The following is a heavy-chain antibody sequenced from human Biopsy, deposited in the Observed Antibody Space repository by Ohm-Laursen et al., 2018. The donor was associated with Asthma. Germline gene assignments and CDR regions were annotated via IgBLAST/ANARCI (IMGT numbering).Heavy chain of an antibody. CDR1: GGTFSNFA. J-gene: IGHJ6*02. Sequence: GVSVKVSCKAPGGTFSNFAISWVRQAPGQGLEWLGGIMTVFGTTNYAQKFQGRVTITADESTSTAYMEVTSLRSEDTAIYYCARCQVGYSSGWSLLLKKIYYSGMDVWGQGTAVNVSS. CDR3: ARCQVGYSSGWSLLLKKIYYSGMDV. D-gene: IGHD6-19*01. V-gene: IGHV1-69*13. CDR2: IMTVFGTT.